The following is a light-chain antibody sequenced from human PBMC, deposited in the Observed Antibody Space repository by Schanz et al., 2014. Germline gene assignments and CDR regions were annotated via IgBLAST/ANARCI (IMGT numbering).Light chain of an antibody. Sequence: QSALTQPASVSGSPGQSITISCTGTIRDVGGYTYVSWYQQHPGKAPKVIIYDVTIRPSGVSDRFSGSKSGNTASLTISGLQAEDEANYYCSSYTSTVSVVFGGGTKLTVL. CDR2: DVT. CDR1: IRDVGGYTY. CDR3: SSYTSTVSVV. V-gene: IGLV2-14*01. J-gene: IGLJ2*01.